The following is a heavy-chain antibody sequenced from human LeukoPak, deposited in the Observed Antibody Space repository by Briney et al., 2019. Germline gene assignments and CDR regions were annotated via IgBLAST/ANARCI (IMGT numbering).Heavy chain of an antibody. CDR2: ISAYNGNT. CDR3: ARNTYYDFWSGYPYNWFDP. D-gene: IGHD3-3*01. CDR1: GYTFTSYG. Sequence: ASVEGSCKASGYTFTSYGISWVRQAPGQGLEWMGWISAYNGNTNYAQKLQGRVTMTTDTSTSTAYMELRSLRSDDTAVYYCARNTYYDFWSGYPYNWFDPWGQGTLVTVSS. V-gene: IGHV1-18*01. J-gene: IGHJ5*02.